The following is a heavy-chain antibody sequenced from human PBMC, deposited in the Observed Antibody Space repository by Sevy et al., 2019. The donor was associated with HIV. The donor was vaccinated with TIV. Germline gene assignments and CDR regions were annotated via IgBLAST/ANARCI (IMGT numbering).Heavy chain of an antibody. V-gene: IGHV3-30*02. Sequence: GGSLRLSCAASGFIFNIFGMHWVRQAPGKGLEWVAFIRDDGSDKYYTDSVKGRFTISRDNSKDTLYLQMNSLRAEDTDVYYGANLPVNPDTTFDYWGQGTMVTVSS. CDR3: ANLPVNPDTTFDY. D-gene: IGHD4-17*01. CDR2: IRDDGSDK. CDR1: GFIFNIFG. J-gene: IGHJ4*02.